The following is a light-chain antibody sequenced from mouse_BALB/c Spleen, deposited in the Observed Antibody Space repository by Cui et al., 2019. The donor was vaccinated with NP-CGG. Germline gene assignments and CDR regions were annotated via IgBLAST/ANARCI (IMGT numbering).Light chain of an antibody. V-gene: IGLV1*01. CDR2: GTN. CDR3: ALWYSNHWV. J-gene: IGLJ1*01. Sequence: QAVVTQESVLTTSPGETVTVTCRSSTGAGTTSNYANWVQEKPDHLFTGLIGGTNNRAPGVPARFSGSLIGDKAALTITGAQTEDEAIYFCALWYSNHWVFGGGTKLTVL. CDR1: TGAGTTSNY.